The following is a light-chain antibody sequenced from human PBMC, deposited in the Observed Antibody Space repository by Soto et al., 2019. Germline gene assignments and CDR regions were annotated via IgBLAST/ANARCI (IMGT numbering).Light chain of an antibody. J-gene: IGKJ2*01. CDR1: QSVSSN. V-gene: IGKV3-15*01. CDR2: DAS. Sequence: EIVMTQSPATLSVSPGERATLSCRASQSVSSNLAWYQQKPGQAPRLLISDASTRATGIPARFSGSGSGTEFTLTISSLQSEDFAVYYCQQYGSSTMYTFGQGTKLEIK. CDR3: QQYGSSTMYT.